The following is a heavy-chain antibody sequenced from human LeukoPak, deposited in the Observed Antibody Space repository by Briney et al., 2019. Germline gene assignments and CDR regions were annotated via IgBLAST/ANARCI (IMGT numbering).Heavy chain of an antibody. J-gene: IGHJ4*02. V-gene: IGHV1-69*04. D-gene: IGHD3-22*01. CDR1: GGTFSSYA. CDR2: IIPILGIA. CDR3: AREEGYDSQPYFDH. Sequence: EASVKVSCKASGGTFSSYAISWVRQAPGQGLEWMGRIIPILGIANYAQKFRGRVTITADKSTSTAYMELSSLRSEDTAVYYCAREEGYDSQPYFDHWGQGTLVTVSS.